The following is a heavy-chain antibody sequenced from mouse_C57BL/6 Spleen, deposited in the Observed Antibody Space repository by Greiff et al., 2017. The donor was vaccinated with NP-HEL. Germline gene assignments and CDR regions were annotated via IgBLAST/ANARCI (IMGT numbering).Heavy chain of an antibody. CDR1: GYTFTSYW. CDR2: IYPGSGST. CDR3: ARRYYSNYGTYFDY. J-gene: IGHJ2*01. D-gene: IGHD2-5*01. Sequence: QVQLQQPGAELVKPGASVKMSCKASGYTFTSYWITWVKQRPGQGLEWIGDIYPGSGSTNYNEKFKSKATLTVDTSSSTAYMQLSSLTSEDSAVYYCARRYYSNYGTYFDYWGQGTTLTVSS. V-gene: IGHV1-55*01.